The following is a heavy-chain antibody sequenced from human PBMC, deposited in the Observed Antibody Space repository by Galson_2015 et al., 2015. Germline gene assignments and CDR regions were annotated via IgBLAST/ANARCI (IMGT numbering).Heavy chain of an antibody. D-gene: IGHD3-9*01. J-gene: IGHJ6*02. CDR3: VRDSYDTLTGSSYGMDV. CDR2: INPDGSST. Sequence: LRLSCAVSGFTFSNYWMHWVRQAPGKGLVWVSRINPDGSSTSYADSVKGRFTISRDNAKNTLYLQMNSLRAEDTAVYYCVRDSYDTLTGSSYGMDVWGQGTTVTVSS. CDR1: GFTFSNYW. V-gene: IGHV3-74*01.